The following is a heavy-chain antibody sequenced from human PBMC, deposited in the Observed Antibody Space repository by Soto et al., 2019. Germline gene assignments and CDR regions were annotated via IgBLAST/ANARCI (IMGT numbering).Heavy chain of an antibody. CDR3: AKDSRGFRGYPAY. CDR1: VFTFSNYG. D-gene: IGHD5-12*01. CDR2: ISDDGSSK. J-gene: IGHJ4*02. V-gene: IGHV3-30*18. Sequence: GWSLRLSCAASVFTFSNYGIHWVRQAPGKGLEWVAIISDDGSSKYYADSVKGRFTISRDNSKNTVYLQMNSLRAEDTALYYCAKDSRGFRGYPAYWGQGTLVTVSS.